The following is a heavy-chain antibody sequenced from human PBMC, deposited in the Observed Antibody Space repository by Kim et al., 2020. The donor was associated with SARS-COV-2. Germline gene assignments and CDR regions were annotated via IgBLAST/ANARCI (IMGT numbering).Heavy chain of an antibody. CDR3: ARDQSYYFYGMDV. Sequence: YYNPSLESRVPISVDTSKIQFSLRLSSLTAADTAIYYCARDQSYYFYGMDVWGQGTTVTVSS. J-gene: IGHJ6*02. V-gene: IGHV4-31*02.